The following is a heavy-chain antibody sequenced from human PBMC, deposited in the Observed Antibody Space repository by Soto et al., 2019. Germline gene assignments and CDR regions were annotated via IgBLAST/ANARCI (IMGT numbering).Heavy chain of an antibody. CDR3: ARDPIAAAGSNY. D-gene: IGHD6-13*01. J-gene: IGHJ4*02. CDR1: GLTFSSYW. V-gene: IGHV3-74*01. Sequence: GGSLRLSCAASGLTFSSYWMHWVRQAPGKGLVWVSGINSDGSSTSYGASVKGRLTISRDKAKNTLYLQMNSLEAEDTAVYYCARDPIAAAGSNYWGQGTLVTVSS. CDR2: INSDGSST.